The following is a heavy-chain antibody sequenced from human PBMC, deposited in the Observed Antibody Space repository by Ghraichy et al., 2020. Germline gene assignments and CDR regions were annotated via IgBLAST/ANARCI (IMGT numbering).Heavy chain of an antibody. D-gene: IGHD1-1*01. V-gene: IGHV4-59*01. CDR3: ARAGTGTKYYYYYYMDV. J-gene: IGHJ6*03. CDR2: IYSSGST. Sequence: SETLSLTCTVSRGSMIGYYWSWIRQSPGKGLEWIGYIYSSGSTNYNPSLKSRVTISVDTSKNQFSLKLSSVTAADTAVYYCARAGTGTKYYYYYYMDVWGKGTTVTVSS. CDR1: RGSMIGYY.